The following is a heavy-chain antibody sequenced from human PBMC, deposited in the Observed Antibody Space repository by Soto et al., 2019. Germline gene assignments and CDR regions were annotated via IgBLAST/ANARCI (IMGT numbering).Heavy chain of an antibody. Sequence: QVQLVQSGAEVKKPGSSVKVSCKASGGTFSSYAISWVRQAPGQGREWMGGIIPIFGTANYAQKFQGRVTITADKSTSTAYMELSSLRSEDTAVYYCARGLDYGDYYRGKIDYWGQGTLVTVSS. J-gene: IGHJ4*02. D-gene: IGHD4-17*01. CDR3: ARGLDYGDYYRGKIDY. V-gene: IGHV1-69*06. CDR1: GGTFSSYA. CDR2: IIPIFGTA.